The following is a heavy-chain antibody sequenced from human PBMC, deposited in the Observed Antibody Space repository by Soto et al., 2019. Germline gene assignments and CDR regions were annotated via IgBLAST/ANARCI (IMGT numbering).Heavy chain of an antibody. V-gene: IGHV2-5*02. D-gene: IGHD1-1*01. J-gene: IGHJ4*02. CDR1: GFSLSTSGVG. CDR2: IYCDDDK. Sequence: QITLKESGPTLVKPTQTLTLTCTFSGFSLSTSGVGVGWIRQPPGKALEWLALIYCDDDKRYSPSLKSRLTITKDTSKNQVVLTMTNMDPVDTATYYCAPRRWDDLVDYWGQGTLVTVSS. CDR3: APRRWDDLVDY.